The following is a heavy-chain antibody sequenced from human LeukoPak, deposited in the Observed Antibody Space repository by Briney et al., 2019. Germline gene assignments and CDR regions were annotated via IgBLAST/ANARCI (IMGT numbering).Heavy chain of an antibody. J-gene: IGHJ4*02. Sequence: GRSLRLSCAASGFTFDDYAMHWVRQAPGKGLEWVSGISWNSGSIGYADSVEGRFTISRDNAKNSLYLQMNSLRAEDTALYYCAKDGLRQYWGQGTLVTVSS. CDR2: ISWNSGSI. V-gene: IGHV3-9*01. CDR1: GFTFDDYA. D-gene: IGHD4-17*01. CDR3: AKDGLRQY.